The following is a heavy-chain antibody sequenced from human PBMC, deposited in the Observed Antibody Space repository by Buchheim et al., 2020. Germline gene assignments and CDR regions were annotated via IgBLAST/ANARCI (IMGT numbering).Heavy chain of an antibody. J-gene: IGHJ4*02. CDR2: ISSSSSTI. V-gene: IGHV3-48*02. Sequence: EVQLAEFGGGLVQPGGSLRLSCAASGFTFSSHSMNWVRQAPGKGLEWISYISSSSSTIYYAASVKGRFTISRDNAKTSLYLQMNSLRDEDTAVYYCARDPGLHGSTWYWDYWGQGSL. D-gene: IGHD6-13*01. CDR1: GFTFSSHS. CDR3: ARDPGLHGSTWYWDY.